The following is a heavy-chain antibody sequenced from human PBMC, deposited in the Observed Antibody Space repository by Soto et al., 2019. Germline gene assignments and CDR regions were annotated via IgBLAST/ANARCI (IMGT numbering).Heavy chain of an antibody. CDR1: GYTFTSYG. J-gene: IGHJ4*02. D-gene: IGHD6-13*01. CDR2: ISAYNGNT. V-gene: IGHV1-18*04. CDR3: ASAPDSYSSSWSLHFDY. Sequence: QVQLVQSGAEVKKPGASVKVSCKASGYTFTSYGISWVRQAPGQGLEWMGWISAYNGNTNYAQKLQGRVTMTTDTSTSTAYMELRSLRSDATAVDYCASAPDSYSSSWSLHFDYWGQGTLVTVSS.